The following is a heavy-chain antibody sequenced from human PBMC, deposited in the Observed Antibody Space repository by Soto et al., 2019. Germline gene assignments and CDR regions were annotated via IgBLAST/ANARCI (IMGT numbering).Heavy chain of an antibody. CDR2: IYHSGST. V-gene: IGHV4-30-2*01. CDR1: GGSISSGAYP. CDR3: ASPSPRYCSGGSCLEFPDAFDI. D-gene: IGHD2-15*01. Sequence: SETLSLTCAVSGGSISSGAYPWSWIRQPPGKGLEWVGYIYHSGSTYYNPSLKSRVTISVDTSKNQFSLKLSSVTAADTAVYYCASPSPRYCSGGSCLEFPDAFDIWGQGTMVTVSS. J-gene: IGHJ3*02.